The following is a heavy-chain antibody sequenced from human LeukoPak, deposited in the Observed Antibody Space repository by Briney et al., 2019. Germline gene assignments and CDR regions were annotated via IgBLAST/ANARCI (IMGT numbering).Heavy chain of an antibody. Sequence: GGTLRLSCAASGFTFTSYALSWVRQAPGKGLEWVSGITGSADITYYADSVKGRFTISRDNSKNTVYLQMNSLRVEDTAVYYCATGMRTKFDYWGQGTRVTVSS. CDR1: GFTFTSYA. D-gene: IGHD3-10*01. CDR3: ATGMRTKFDY. V-gene: IGHV3-23*01. J-gene: IGHJ4*02. CDR2: ITGSADIT.